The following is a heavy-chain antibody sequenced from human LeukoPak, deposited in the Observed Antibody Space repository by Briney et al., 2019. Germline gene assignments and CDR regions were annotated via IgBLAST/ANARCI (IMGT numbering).Heavy chain of an antibody. J-gene: IGHJ5*02. CDR1: GFTFSTST. CDR2: INLGSGNT. D-gene: IGHD1-14*01. Sequence: SVKVSCKASGFTFSTSTVQWVRQARGQRLEWMGWINLGSGNTRYAQNYEERVSISRDMSTSTVYMEVSSLRSEDTAVYYCAAQRYIDGCSWFDPWGQGTLVTVSS. V-gene: IGHV1-58*01. CDR3: AAQRYIDGCSWFDP.